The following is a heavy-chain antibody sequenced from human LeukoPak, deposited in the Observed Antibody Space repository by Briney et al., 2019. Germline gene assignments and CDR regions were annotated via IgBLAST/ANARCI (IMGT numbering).Heavy chain of an antibody. Sequence: ASVKVSCKASGYIFTSYYMHWVRQATGQGLEWMGWMNPNSGNTGYAQKFQGRVTMTRNTPISTAYMELSSLRSEDTAVYYCARGQITMVRGVIIYYMDVWGKGTTVTTSS. V-gene: IGHV1-8*02. CDR1: GYIFTSYY. CDR3: ARGQITMVRGVIIYYMDV. D-gene: IGHD3-10*01. J-gene: IGHJ6*03. CDR2: MNPNSGNT.